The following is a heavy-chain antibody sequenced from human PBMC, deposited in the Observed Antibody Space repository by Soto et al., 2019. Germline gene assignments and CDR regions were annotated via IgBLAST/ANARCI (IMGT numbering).Heavy chain of an antibody. CDR1: WFSLSDVRLG. CDR2: IFSNDEK. J-gene: IGHJ4*02. CDR3: ARMVRLVGATYYFDY. Sequence: SGPTLVNPRETLTLTCTGSWFSLSDVRLGVALIRQPPGKALEWLAHIFSNDEKSYSTSLKNNLAISKDTSKSQVVLTMSDMDPVDTATYYCARMVRLVGATYYFDYWGQGTLVTVSS. D-gene: IGHD1-26*01. V-gene: IGHV2-26*01.